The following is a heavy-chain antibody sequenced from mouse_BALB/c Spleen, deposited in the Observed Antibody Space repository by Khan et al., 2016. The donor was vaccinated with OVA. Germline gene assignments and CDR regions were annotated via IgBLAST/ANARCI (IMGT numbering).Heavy chain of an antibody. D-gene: IGHD2-4*01. V-gene: IGHV1S56*01. CDR2: IYPGNINT. J-gene: IGHJ4*01. CDR1: GYTFTTYY. Sequence: QVRLQQSGPELVKPGASVRISCKASGYTFTTYYIHWVRQRPGQGLEWIGWIYPGNINTKYNERFKGKATLTADKSSSTAYIHLSSLTSEDSAVYLSARDDYFVGDAMDYWGQGTSVTVSS. CDR3: ARDDYFVGDAMDY.